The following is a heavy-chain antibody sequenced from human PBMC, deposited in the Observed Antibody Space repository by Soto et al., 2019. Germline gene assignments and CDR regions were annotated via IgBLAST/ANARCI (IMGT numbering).Heavy chain of an antibody. CDR3: AKDRGSSSRYYYGMDV. J-gene: IGHJ6*02. Sequence: QVQLVESGGGVVQPGRSLRLSCAASGFTFSSYGMHWVRQAPGKGLEWVAVISYDGSNKYYADSVKGRFTISRDNSKNLLYLQRNSLRAEDTAVYYCAKDRGSSSRYYYGMDVWGQGTTVTVSS. D-gene: IGHD6-6*01. V-gene: IGHV3-30*18. CDR1: GFTFSSYG. CDR2: ISYDGSNK.